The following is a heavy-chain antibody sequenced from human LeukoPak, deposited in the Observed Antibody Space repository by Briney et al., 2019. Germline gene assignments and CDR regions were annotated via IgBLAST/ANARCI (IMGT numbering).Heavy chain of an antibody. J-gene: IGHJ1*01. V-gene: IGHV3-23*01. Sequence: GGSLRLSCAASGFTFSSYAMGWVRQAPGKGLEWVSAISGSGGSTYYADSVKGRFTISRDNSKNTLSLQMNSLRAEDTALYYCAQDVDYFDSSGYYSAEYFQHWGQGTLVTVSS. CDR2: ISGSGGST. CDR3: AQDVDYFDSSGYYSAEYFQH. D-gene: IGHD3-22*01. CDR1: GFTFSSYA.